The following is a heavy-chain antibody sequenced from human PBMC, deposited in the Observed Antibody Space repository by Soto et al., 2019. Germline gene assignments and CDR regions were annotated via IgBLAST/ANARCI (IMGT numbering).Heavy chain of an antibody. CDR2: IYHGGRT. D-gene: IGHD3-10*02. V-gene: IGHV3-53*01. Sequence: GGSLRLACAASGFTVRSNYMSWVRQAPGKGLEWVSVIYHGGRTYYADSVQGRFTISRDNSKNTVYLQMNSLRAEDTAVYYCAREFVQGWFDPWGQGTLVTVSS. CDR3: AREFVQGWFDP. J-gene: IGHJ5*02. CDR1: GFTVRSNY.